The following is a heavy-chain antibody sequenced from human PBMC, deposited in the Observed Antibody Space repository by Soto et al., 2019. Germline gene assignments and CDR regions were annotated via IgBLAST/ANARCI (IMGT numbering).Heavy chain of an antibody. V-gene: IGHV1-2*02. D-gene: IGHD6-25*01. Sequence: XSVKGSCKASGYPFSDRNMHWGRQAPGQGLEWMAWINPGSGGTDYAQKFQGRVTMTRDTSISTAYMELSSLTSDDTAVYYCARGVGSSWFDPWGQGTLVTVSS. CDR3: ARGVGSSWFDP. J-gene: IGHJ5*02. CDR2: INPGSGGT. CDR1: GYPFSDRN.